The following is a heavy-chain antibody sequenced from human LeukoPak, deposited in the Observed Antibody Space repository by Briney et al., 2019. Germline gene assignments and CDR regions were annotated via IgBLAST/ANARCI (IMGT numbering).Heavy chain of an antibody. CDR2: INHSGST. D-gene: IGHD4-17*01. CDR1: GYSISSGYY. Sequence: PSETLSLTCTVSGYSISSGYYWGWIRQPPGKGLEWIGSINHSGSTNYNPSLKSRVTISVDTSKNQFSLKLSSVTAADTAVYYCARQRLRYFDYWGQGTLVTVSS. V-gene: IGHV4-38-2*02. J-gene: IGHJ4*02. CDR3: ARQRLRYFDY.